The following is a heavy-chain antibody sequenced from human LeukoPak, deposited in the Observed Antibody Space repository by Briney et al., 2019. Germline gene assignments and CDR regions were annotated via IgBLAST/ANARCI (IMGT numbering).Heavy chain of an antibody. V-gene: IGHV4-39*07. Sequence: SSETLSLNCTVSGGSISSGGYYWGWVRQPPGKGLEWIGSFYYSGSTYYNPSLKSRVTISVGTSKYQFSLKLTSVTAADTAMYYCVRDPATVTTSAFDLWGQGTMVTVSS. CDR1: GGSISSGGYY. J-gene: IGHJ3*01. CDR2: FYYSGST. D-gene: IGHD4-17*01. CDR3: VRDPATVTTSAFDL.